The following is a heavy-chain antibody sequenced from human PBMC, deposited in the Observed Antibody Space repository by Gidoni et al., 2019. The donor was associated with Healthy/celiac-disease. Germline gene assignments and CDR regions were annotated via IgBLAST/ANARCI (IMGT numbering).Heavy chain of an antibody. CDR2: ISGSGGST. CDR3: AKSAQGFWSGYPH. D-gene: IGHD3-3*01. CDR1: GFTFSGYA. Sequence: EVQLLESGGGLVQPGGSLSLSCAASGFTFSGYAMSWVRQAPGKGLEWVSAISGSGGSTYYADSVKGRFTISRDNSKNTLYLQMNSLRAEDTAVYYCAKSAQGFWSGYPHWGQGTLVTVSS. J-gene: IGHJ4*02. V-gene: IGHV3-23*01.